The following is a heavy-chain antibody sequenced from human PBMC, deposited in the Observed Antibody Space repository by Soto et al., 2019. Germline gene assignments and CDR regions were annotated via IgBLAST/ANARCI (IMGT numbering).Heavy chain of an antibody. V-gene: IGHV4-59*01. Sequence: SETLSLTCTVSGGSISSYYWSWIRQPPGKGLEWIGYIYYSGSTNYNPSHKSRVTISVDTSKNQFSLKLSSVTAADTAVYYCARSAVAGTFGGYNWFDPWGQGTLVTVSS. J-gene: IGHJ5*02. CDR3: ARSAVAGTFGGYNWFDP. CDR1: GGSISSYY. D-gene: IGHD6-19*01. CDR2: IYYSGST.